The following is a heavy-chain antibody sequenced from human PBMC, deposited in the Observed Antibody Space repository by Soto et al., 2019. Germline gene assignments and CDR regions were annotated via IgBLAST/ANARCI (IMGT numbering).Heavy chain of an antibody. D-gene: IGHD6-13*01. CDR3: ARGWVYSSSSNDAFDI. CDR1: GFTFSSYA. V-gene: IGHV3-23*01. J-gene: IGHJ3*02. CDR2: ISGSGGST. Sequence: GGSLRLSCAASGFTFSSYAMSWVRQAPGKGLEWVSAISGSGGSTYYADSVKGRFTISRDNSKNTLYLQMNSLRAEDTAVYYCARGWVYSSSSNDAFDIWGQGTMVTVSS.